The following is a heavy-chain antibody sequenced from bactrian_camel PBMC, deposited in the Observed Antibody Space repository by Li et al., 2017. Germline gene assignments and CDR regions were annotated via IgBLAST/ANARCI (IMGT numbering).Heavy chain of an antibody. V-gene: IGHV3S53*01. CDR1: GVDYSTFC. CDR3: AADFRTVVAGCTFYDYTY. D-gene: IGHD6*01. J-gene: IGHJ4*01. Sequence: HVQLVESGGAAVQAGGSLTLSCVVSGVDYSTFCMAWFRQAPGKEREGVATIDMDGPTNYTESVKGRFTISRDTAKNTMYLRMNSLTPDDSAMYYCAADFRTVVAGCTFYDYTYWGRGTQVTVS. CDR2: IDMDGPT.